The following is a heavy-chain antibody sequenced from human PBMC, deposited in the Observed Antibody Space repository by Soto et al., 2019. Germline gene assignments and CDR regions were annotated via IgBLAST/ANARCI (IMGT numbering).Heavy chain of an antibody. CDR3: ARDGMTRGDT. Sequence: QLQLQQSGPGQVRPSETLSLTCMVSGSSVRSYTWSWVRQPPNQGLEWVGRVFSCGSDTYNPSLKSRVSIAMDTHEKRTSLKLDSATAADAGGYVGARDGMTRGDTWGPGTLVTVSS. V-gene: IGHV4-4*07. CDR1: GSSVRSYT. CDR2: VFSCGSD. J-gene: IGHJ5*02.